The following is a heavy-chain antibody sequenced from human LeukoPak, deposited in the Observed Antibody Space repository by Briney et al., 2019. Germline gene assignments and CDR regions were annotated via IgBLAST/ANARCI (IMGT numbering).Heavy chain of an antibody. J-gene: IGHJ5*02. Sequence: PGRSLRLSCAAPGFTFSSYAMHWVRQAPGKGLEWVAVISYDGSNKYYADSVKGRFTISRDNSKNTLYLQMNSLRAEDTAVYYCARDNGVRYCSSTSCYGRFDPWGQGTLVTVSS. D-gene: IGHD2-2*01. CDR1: GFTFSSYA. CDR2: ISYDGSNK. V-gene: IGHV3-30*04. CDR3: ARDNGVRYCSSTSCYGRFDP.